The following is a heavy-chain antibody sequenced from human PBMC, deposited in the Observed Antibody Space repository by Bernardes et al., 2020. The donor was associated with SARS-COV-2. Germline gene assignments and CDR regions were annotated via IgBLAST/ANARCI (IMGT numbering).Heavy chain of an antibody. V-gene: IGHV3-33*01. CDR1: GFTFSSYG. J-gene: IGHJ4*02. CDR3: ARDYCSSTPCQLGYYFYY. Sequence: GGSLRLSCAASGFTFSSYGMHWVRQAPGKGLEWVAVIWYDGSNKYYADSVKGRFTISRDNSKNTLYLQINSMRAEDTAVYYCARDYCSSTPCQLGYYFYYWGQAALVTVSS. CDR2: IWYDGSNK. D-gene: IGHD2-2*01.